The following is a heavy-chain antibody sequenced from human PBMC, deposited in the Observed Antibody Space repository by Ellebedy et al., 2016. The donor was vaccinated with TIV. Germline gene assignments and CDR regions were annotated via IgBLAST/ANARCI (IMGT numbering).Heavy chain of an antibody. J-gene: IGHJ4*02. CDR2: IIAIFGTT. CDR1: GGIFRKYA. Sequence: ASVKVSCXASGGIFRKYAISWVRQAPGQGLEWLGGIIAIFGTTNYAQKFQGRVTITADESTSTAYMVLSSLRSEDTAVYYCARSGSYYSDFFHYWGQGTLVTVSS. V-gene: IGHV1-69*13. D-gene: IGHD1-26*01. CDR3: ARSGSYYSDFFHY.